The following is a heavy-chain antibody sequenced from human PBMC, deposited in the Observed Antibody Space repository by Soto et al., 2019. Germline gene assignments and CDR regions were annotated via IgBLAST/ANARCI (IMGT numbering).Heavy chain of an antibody. CDR3: AKDSSIAARRRYYYYRMDV. V-gene: IGHV3-30*18. CDR2: ISYDGSNK. Sequence: PGGSLRLSCAASGFTFSSYGMHWVRQAPGKGLEWVAVISYDGSNKYYADSVKGRFTISRDNSKNTLYLQMNSLRAEDTAVYYCAKDSSIAARRRYYYYRMDVWGQGTTVTVSS. D-gene: IGHD6-6*01. CDR1: GFTFSSYG. J-gene: IGHJ6*02.